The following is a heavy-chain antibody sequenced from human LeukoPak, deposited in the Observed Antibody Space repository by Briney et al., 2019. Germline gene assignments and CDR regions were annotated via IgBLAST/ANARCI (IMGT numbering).Heavy chain of an antibody. CDR1: GYTFASYG. V-gene: IGHV1-18*01. J-gene: IGHJ4*02. Sequence: ASVKVSCKASGYTFASYGVTWVRQAPGQGLEWKGWISTYNGNTNYAQKLQGRVTMTTDTSTSTAYMELRSLRSDDTAVYYCARQVDSTMALPDYWGQGTLVTVSS. D-gene: IGHD3-10*01. CDR3: ARQVDSTMALPDY. CDR2: ISTYNGNT.